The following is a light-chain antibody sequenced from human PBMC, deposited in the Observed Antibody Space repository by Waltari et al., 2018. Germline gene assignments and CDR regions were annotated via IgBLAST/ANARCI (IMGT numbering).Light chain of an antibody. J-gene: IGLJ2*01. V-gene: IGLV1-47*01. CDR2: RDN. CDR1: SSNIEINY. CDR3: AAWDDSLSGVV. Sequence: QSVLTQPPSASGTPGQRVTISCSGSSSNIEINYVYWFQQIPGTAPKVLIYRDNQRPSGVPDRGSGSKSGPSASLAISGLRSEEEADYYCAAWDDSLSGVVFGGGTKLTVL.